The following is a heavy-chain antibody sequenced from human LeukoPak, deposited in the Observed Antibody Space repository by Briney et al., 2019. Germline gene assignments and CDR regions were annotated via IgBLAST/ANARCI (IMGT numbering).Heavy chain of an antibody. J-gene: IGHJ4*02. D-gene: IGHD3-22*01. V-gene: IGHV3-64*02. CDR1: GFGFSTFS. Sequence: GGSLRLSCAASGFGFSTFSMNWVRQAPGKELEYVSMISGNGRSITYADSVKGRFTVSRDNSKNTLYLQMGSLRAEDTAVYYCARERSGYYFDYWGQGTLVTVSS. CDR2: ISGNGRSI. CDR3: ARERSGYYFDY.